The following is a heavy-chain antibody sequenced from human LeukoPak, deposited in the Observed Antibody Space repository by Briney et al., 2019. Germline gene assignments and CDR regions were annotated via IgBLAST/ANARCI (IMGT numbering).Heavy chain of an antibody. CDR2: INHSGST. J-gene: IGHJ6*03. CDR1: GGSFSGYY. CDR3: ARVVLSGYDFWSGYGSNTKKYYMDV. D-gene: IGHD3-3*01. Sequence: SETLSLTCAVYGGSFSGYYWSWIRQPPGKGLEWIGEINHSGSTNYNPSLKSRVTISVDTSKNQFSLKLSSVTAADTAVYYCARVVLSGYDFWSGYGSNTKKYYMDVWGKGTTVTVSS. V-gene: IGHV4-34*01.